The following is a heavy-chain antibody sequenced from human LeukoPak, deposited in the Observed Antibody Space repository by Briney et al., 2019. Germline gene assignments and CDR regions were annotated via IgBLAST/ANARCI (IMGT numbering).Heavy chain of an antibody. V-gene: IGHV3-48*04. D-gene: IGHD4-17*01. CDR1: GFTFSSYS. CDR2: ISSSSSTI. J-gene: IGHJ4*02. Sequence: GGSLRLSCAASGFTFSSYSMNWVRQAPGKGLEWVSYISSSSSTIYYADSVKGRFTISRDNAKNSLYLQMNSLRAEDTAVYYCARDPPPVYGDYEGYYFDYWGQGTLVTVSS. CDR3: ARDPPPVYGDYEGYYFDY.